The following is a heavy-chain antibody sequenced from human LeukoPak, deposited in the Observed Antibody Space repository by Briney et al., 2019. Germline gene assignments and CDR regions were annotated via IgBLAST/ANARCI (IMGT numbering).Heavy chain of an antibody. V-gene: IGHV4-39*07. J-gene: IGHJ3*02. CDR3: ARGKVQWLVRVRAFDI. CDR1: GGSISSRNYY. Sequence: SETLSLTCTVSGGSISSRNYYWGWIRQPPGKGLEWIGSLYYSGSTYYNPSLKSRVTISVDTSKNQFSLKVNSVTAADTAVYYCARGKVQWLVRVRAFDIWGQGTMVTVSS. D-gene: IGHD6-19*01. CDR2: LYYSGST.